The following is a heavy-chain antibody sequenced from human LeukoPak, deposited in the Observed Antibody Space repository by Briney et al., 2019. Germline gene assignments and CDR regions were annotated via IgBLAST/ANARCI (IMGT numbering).Heavy chain of an antibody. CDR1: GFAFNTYA. D-gene: IGHD3-22*01. V-gene: IGHV3-23*01. Sequence: GRSLRLSCAASGFAFNTYAMSWVRQAPGKGLEWVSAISGSGGSTYYADSVKGRFTISRDNSKNTLYLQMNSLRAEDTAVYYCAKDRYYYDSSGYLSDYWGQGTLVTVSS. J-gene: IGHJ4*02. CDR2: ISGSGGST. CDR3: AKDRYYYDSSGYLSDY.